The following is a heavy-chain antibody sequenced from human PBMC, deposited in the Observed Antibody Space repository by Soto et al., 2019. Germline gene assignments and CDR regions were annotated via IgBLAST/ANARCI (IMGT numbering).Heavy chain of an antibody. Sequence: GGFLRIACTASGFTFRSYTMSWVRQAPGKGLEWVSATSGNGADTSYADSVRGRFTISRDNSKDTLYLQMNSLRADDTAVYYSGKERRGSGWFVCRYWGQGILVIV. D-gene: IGHD6-19*01. CDR1: GFTFRSYT. CDR2: TSGNGADT. CDR3: GKERRGSGWFVCRY. V-gene: IGHV3-23*01. J-gene: IGHJ4*02.